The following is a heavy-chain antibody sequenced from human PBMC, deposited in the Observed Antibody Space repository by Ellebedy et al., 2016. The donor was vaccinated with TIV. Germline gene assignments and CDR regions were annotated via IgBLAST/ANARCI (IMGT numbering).Heavy chain of an antibody. CDR2: LNYGGES. J-gene: IGHJ4*02. CDR3: ASHRGFYSGWSFDY. Sequence: VWFRQAPGKGLEWIGSLNYGGESYFDPSHNSRVTMSLDMSKNQFSLKVNSVNAADTAIYYCASHRGFYSGWSFDYWGQGPLTTVSS. D-gene: IGHD5-12*01. V-gene: IGHV4-39*07.